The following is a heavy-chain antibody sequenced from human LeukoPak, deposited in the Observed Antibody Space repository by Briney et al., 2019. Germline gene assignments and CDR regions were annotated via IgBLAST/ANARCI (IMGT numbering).Heavy chain of an antibody. J-gene: IGHJ3*02. CDR3: ATYYDSGVHAFHI. Sequence: ASVKVSCKASGYVFTAYYIHWVRQAPGQGLEWMGYINPNTGGTFYAPNFQGRVTVTRDTSISTAYMDLNRLTSDDTAVYYCATYYDSGVHAFHIWGQGTMVTVSS. CDR1: GYVFTAYY. V-gene: IGHV1-2*02. CDR2: INPNTGGT. D-gene: IGHD3-22*01.